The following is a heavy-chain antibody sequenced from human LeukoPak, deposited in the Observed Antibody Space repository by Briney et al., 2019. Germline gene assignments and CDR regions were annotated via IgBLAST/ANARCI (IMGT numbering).Heavy chain of an antibody. D-gene: IGHD1-26*01. CDR1: GFTFSGYR. CDR3: ASGRPFDY. V-gene: IGHV3-7*01. Sequence: GSLRLSCAASGFTFSGYRMNWVRQAPGKGLEWVAYIKQDGSEKYYVDSVKGRFTISRDNAKNSLYLQMNSLGAEDTAVYYWASGRPFDYWGQGTLVTVSS. CDR2: IKQDGSEK. J-gene: IGHJ4*02.